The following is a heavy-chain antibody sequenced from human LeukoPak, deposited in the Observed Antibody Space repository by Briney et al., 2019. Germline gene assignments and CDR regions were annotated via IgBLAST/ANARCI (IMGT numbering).Heavy chain of an antibody. D-gene: IGHD6-13*01. CDR3: ARDPPGIAAAGTGVANWFDP. CDR1: GDTFTSYG. J-gene: IGHJ5*02. CDR2: ISAYNGNT. V-gene: IGHV1-18*01. Sequence: ASVKVSCKASGDTFTSYGISWVRQAPGQGLEWMGWISAYNGNTNYAQKLQGRVTMTTDTSTSTAYMELRSLRSDDTAVYYCARDPPGIAAAGTGVANWFDPWGQGTLVTVSS.